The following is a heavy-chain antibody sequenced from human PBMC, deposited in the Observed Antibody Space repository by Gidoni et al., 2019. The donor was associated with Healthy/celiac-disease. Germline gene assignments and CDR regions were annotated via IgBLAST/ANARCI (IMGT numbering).Heavy chain of an antibody. CDR1: GGSISSYY. V-gene: IGHV4-59*01. Sequence: QVQLQESGPGLVKPSETLSLTCTVSGGSISSYYWSWIRQPPGKGLEWIGYIYYSGSTNYNPSLKSRVTISVDTSKNQFSLKLSSVTAADTAVYYCARAPGDYDEYYFDYWGQGTLVTVSS. CDR2: IYYSGST. D-gene: IGHD4-17*01. CDR3: ARAPGDYDEYYFDY. J-gene: IGHJ4*02.